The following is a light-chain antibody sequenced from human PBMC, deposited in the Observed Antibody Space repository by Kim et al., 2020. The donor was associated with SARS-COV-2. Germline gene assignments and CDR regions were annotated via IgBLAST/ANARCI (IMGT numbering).Light chain of an antibody. V-gene: IGKV3-20*01. Sequence: EIVLTQSPGTLSLSPGERATLSCRASQSVSSNYLAWYQQKPGQAPRLLIYGASSRATGIPDRFSGSGSGTDFTLTISRLEPEDFAVYYCQQYVTFGQVTKVDIK. J-gene: IGKJ1*01. CDR1: QSVSSNY. CDR2: GAS. CDR3: QQYVT.